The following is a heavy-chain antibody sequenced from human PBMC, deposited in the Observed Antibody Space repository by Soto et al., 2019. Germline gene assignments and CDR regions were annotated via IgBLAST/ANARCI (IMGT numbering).Heavy chain of an antibody. Sequence: SGPTLVNPTETLTLTCTFSGFSLTSPGMCVSWIRQPPGKALEWLALIERDDDDKYYSTSLKTRLTISKDTRKNQVVLTMANMDPADTGTYYCTRSIRGPRRFNGMDVWGQGTTVTVSS. J-gene: IGHJ6*02. CDR1: GFSLTSPGMC. CDR2: IERDDDDK. D-gene: IGHD1-20*01. V-gene: IGHV2-70*13. CDR3: TRSIRGPRRFNGMDV.